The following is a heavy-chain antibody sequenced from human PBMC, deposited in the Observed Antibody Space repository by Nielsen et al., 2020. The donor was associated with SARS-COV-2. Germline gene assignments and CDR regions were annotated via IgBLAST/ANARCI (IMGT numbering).Heavy chain of an antibody. V-gene: IGHV1-24*01. J-gene: IGHJ4*02. CDR1: GYTFTSYG. D-gene: IGHD3-16*01. Sequence: ASVKVSCKASGYTFTSYGISWVRQAPGKGLEWMGSFDPEDGDTIYAQKFQGRVTMTEDTSTDTAYMELSSLRSEDTAVYYCATDFAVITFGQGRYWGQGTLVTVSS. CDR3: ATDFAVITFGQGRY. CDR2: FDPEDGDT.